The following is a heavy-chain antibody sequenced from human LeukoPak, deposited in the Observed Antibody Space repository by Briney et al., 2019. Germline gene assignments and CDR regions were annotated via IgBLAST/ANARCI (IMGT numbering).Heavy chain of an antibody. Sequence: ASVKVSFKASGYSFIGYYMHWVRQAPGQGLEWMGWINPNSGGTNYAQKFQGRVTMTRDTSISTAYMEVSRLTSDDTAVFYRAREGSGYPYWGQGTLVTVSS. CDR3: AREGSGYPY. J-gene: IGHJ4*02. V-gene: IGHV1-2*02. CDR2: INPNSGGT. D-gene: IGHD5-12*01. CDR1: GYSFIGYY.